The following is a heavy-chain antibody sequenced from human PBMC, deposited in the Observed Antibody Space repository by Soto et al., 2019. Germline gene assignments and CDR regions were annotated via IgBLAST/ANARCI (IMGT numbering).Heavy chain of an antibody. CDR3: ARDQLRAARYYYYYYGMDV. D-gene: IGHD2-15*01. CDR1: GGSISSGGYY. Sequence: NPSETLSLTCTVSGGSISSGGYYWSWIRQHPGKGLEWIGYIYYSGSTYYNPSLKSRVTISVDTSKNQFSLKLSSVTAADTAVYYCARDQLRAARYYYYYYGMDVWGQGTTVTVSS. J-gene: IGHJ6*02. CDR2: IYYSGST. V-gene: IGHV4-31*03.